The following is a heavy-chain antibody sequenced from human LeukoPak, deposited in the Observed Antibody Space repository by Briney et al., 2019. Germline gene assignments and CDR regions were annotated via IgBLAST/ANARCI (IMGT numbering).Heavy chain of an antibody. D-gene: IGHD3-3*01. CDR1: GGSFSGYY. CDR3: ARRDTYYDFWSGYNNWFDP. CDR2: INHSGST. Sequence: SETLSLTCAVYGGSFSGYYWSWIRQPPGKGLEWIGEINHSGSTNYNPSLKSRVTISVDTSKNQFSLKLSSVTAADTAVYYCARRDTYYDFWSGYNNWFDPWGQGTLVTVSS. V-gene: IGHV4-34*01. J-gene: IGHJ5*02.